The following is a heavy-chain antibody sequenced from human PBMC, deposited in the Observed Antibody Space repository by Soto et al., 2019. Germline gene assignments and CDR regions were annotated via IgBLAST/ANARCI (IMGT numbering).Heavy chain of an antibody. CDR1: GDPFSNYD. CDR3: ARGRNGMDV. J-gene: IGHJ6*02. Sequence: QVQLVQSGAEVKKPGASVKVSCKASGDPFSNYDIKWVRQATGQGLEWMGWMNPNSGNTGSARKFQGRVTMTRNTSISTAYMGLSSLRSEETAVYYCARGRNGMDVWGQGTTVTVSS. V-gene: IGHV1-8*01. CDR2: MNPNSGNT.